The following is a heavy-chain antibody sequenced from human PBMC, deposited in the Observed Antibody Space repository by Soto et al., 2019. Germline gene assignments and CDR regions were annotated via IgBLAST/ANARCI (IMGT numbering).Heavy chain of an antibody. CDR1: GGSISSGDYY. CDR3: AREVVFSHYSYGWWFDP. V-gene: IGHV4-30-4*01. D-gene: IGHD5-18*01. CDR2: IYYSGST. J-gene: IGHJ5*02. Sequence: SETLSLTCTVSGGSISSGDYYWSWIRQPPGKGLEWIGYIYYSGSTYYNPSLKSRVTISVDTSKNQFSLKLSSVTAADTAVYYCAREVVFSHYSYGWWFDPWGQGTLVTVSS.